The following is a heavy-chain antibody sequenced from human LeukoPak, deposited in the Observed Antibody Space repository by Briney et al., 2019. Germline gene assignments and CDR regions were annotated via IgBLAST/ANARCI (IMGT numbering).Heavy chain of an antibody. CDR3: ARVEKGCSSTSCYNRALYYFDY. CDR2: IYHSGST. V-gene: IGHV4-38-2*02. CDR1: GYSISSGYY. J-gene: IGHJ4*02. D-gene: IGHD2-2*02. Sequence: PSGTLSLTCTVSGYSISSGYYWGWIRQPPGKGLEWIGSIYHSGSTYYNPSLKSRVTISVDTSKNQFSLKLSSVTAADTAVYYCARVEKGCSSTSCYNRALYYFDYWGQGTLVTVSS.